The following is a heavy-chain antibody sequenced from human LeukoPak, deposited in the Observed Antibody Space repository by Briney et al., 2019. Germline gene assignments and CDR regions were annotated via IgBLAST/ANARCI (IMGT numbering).Heavy chain of an antibody. CDR3: ARETMSILTGTRSDY. CDR1: GYTFTSYG. V-gene: IGHV1-18*01. CDR2: ISAYNGNT. D-gene: IGHD3-9*01. Sequence: EASVKVSCKASGYTFTSYGISWVRQAPGQGLEWMGWISAYNGNTNYAQKLQGRVTMTTDTSTSTAYMELRSLRSDDTAVYYCARETMSILTGTRSDYWGQGTLVTVSS. J-gene: IGHJ4*02.